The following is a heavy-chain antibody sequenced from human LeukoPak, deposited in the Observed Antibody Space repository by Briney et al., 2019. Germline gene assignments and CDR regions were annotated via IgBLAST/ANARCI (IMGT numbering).Heavy chain of an antibody. CDR3: ARDSSQWLADY. CDR2: IWYDGSNK. CDR1: GFSLSDYG. Sequence: GGSLRLSCAASGFSLSDYGMHWVRQAPGKGLEWVAVIWYDGSNKNYADSVKGRFTVSRDNSKNTLYLQMNSLRAEDTAVYYCARDSSQWLADYWGQGTLVTVSS. J-gene: IGHJ4*02. V-gene: IGHV3-33*01. D-gene: IGHD6-19*01.